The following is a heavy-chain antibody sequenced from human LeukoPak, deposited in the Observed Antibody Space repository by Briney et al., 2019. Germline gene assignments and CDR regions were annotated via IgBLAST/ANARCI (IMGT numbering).Heavy chain of an antibody. D-gene: IGHD1-26*01. V-gene: IGHV3-21*04. Sequence: PGGSLRLSCAASGFTFSSYSMNWVRQAPGKGLEWVSSISSSSSYIYYADSVKGRFTISRDNAKNSLYLQMNSLRADDTAVYYCARDLERLTVHWELFEYWGRGTLVTVSS. J-gene: IGHJ4*02. CDR3: ARDLERLTVHWELFEY. CDR1: GFTFSSYS. CDR2: ISSSSSYI.